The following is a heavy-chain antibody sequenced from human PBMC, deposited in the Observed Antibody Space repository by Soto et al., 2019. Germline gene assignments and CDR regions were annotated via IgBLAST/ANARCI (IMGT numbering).Heavy chain of an antibody. CDR2: IYYSGST. V-gene: IGHV4-59*08. Sequence: QVQLQESGPGLVKPSETLSLTCTVSGGSISSYYWSWIRQPPGKGLEWIGYIYYSGSTNYNPSLKSRVTISVDTSKNQFSLKLSSVTAADTAVYYCARRAHRRYYGMDVWGQGTTVAVSS. CDR1: GGSISSYY. CDR3: ARRAHRRYYGMDV. J-gene: IGHJ6*02.